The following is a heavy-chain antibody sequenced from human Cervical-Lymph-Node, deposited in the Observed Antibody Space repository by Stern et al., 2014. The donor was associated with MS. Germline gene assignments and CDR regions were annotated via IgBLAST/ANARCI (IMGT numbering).Heavy chain of an antibody. CDR3: ASPLTATSVPFGYYGMDV. CDR2: IVPLFGKP. D-gene: IGHD4-17*01. J-gene: IGHJ6*02. Sequence: QVQLGQSGAEVKKPGSSVKVSCKASGGTFSNYATSWVRQAPGQGLEWMGGIVPLFGKPNYAQKFKGRVTITADESTSTAYMDLSSLRSEDTAVYYCASPLTATSVPFGYYGMDVWGQGTTVTVS. CDR1: GGTFSNYA. V-gene: IGHV1-69*01.